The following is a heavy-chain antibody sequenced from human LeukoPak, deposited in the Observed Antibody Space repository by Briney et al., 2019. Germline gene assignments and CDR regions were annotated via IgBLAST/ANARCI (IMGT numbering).Heavy chain of an antibody. V-gene: IGHV4-61*01. CDR3: ARDRRGYYYSSGHFDY. J-gene: IGHJ4*02. CDR1: GDSVSSDNYY. CDR2: IDYSGAT. Sequence: SETLSLTCTVSGDSVSSDNYYWSWIRQPPGKGLEWIVYIDYSGATKFNPSLKSRVTITLDTSKNQFSLKLSSVTAADTAVYYCARDRRGYYYSSGHFDYWGQGTLVTVSS. D-gene: IGHD3-22*01.